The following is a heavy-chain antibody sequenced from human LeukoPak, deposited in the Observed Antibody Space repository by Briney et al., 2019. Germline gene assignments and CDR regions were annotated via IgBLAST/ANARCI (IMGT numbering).Heavy chain of an antibody. D-gene: IGHD2-2*01. CDR2: IYPGDSDT. Sequence: GDSLKISCKGSGYSFTSYWIGWVRQMPGKGLEWMGIIYPGDSDTRYSPSFQGQVTISADKSISTAYLQWSSLKASDTAMYYCARRGYCSSTSCRNWFDPWGQGTLVTVSS. V-gene: IGHV5-51*01. J-gene: IGHJ5*02. CDR3: ARRGYCSSTSCRNWFDP. CDR1: GYSFTSYW.